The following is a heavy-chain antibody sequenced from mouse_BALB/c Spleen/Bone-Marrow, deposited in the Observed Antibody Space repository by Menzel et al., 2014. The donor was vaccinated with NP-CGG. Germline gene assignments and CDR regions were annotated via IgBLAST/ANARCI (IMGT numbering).Heavy chain of an antibody. D-gene: IGHD2-4*01. CDR2: IRSGGSDT. Sequence: EVMLVESGGGLVKPGGSLKLSCAASGFAFSSYDMSWVRQTPEKRLEWVANIRSGGSDTYYSDSVKGRTTISRDNARDTMYQQMSSMRSEDTALYYCARRRGYDYAFDYWGQGTTLTVSS. V-gene: IGHV5-9*02. CDR3: ARRRGYDYAFDY. CDR1: GFAFSSYD. J-gene: IGHJ2*01.